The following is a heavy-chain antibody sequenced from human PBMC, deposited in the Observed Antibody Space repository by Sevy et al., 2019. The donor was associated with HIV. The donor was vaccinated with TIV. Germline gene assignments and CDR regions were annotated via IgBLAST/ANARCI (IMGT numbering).Heavy chain of an antibody. D-gene: IGHD3-10*01. CDR2: ISAYNGNT. V-gene: IGHV1-18*01. Sequence: ASVKVSCKASGYTFTSYGISWVRQAPGQGLEWMGWISAYNGNTNYAQKLQGRVTMTTDTSTGTAYMGLRSLRSDETAGYYCAINGDGNVLLWFGEAQAPYYYYGMDVWGQGTTVTVSS. CDR1: GYTFTSYG. J-gene: IGHJ6*02. CDR3: AINGDGNVLLWFGEAQAPYYYYGMDV.